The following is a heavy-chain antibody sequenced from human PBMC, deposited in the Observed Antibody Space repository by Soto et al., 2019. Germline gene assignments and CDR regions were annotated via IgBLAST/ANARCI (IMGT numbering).Heavy chain of an antibody. CDR1: GYSFTNYW. CDR3: ARNTELRGVVTYPDS. CDR2: IDPSDSYT. V-gene: IGHV5-10-1*01. Sequence: PGESLKISCKGSGYSFTNYWISWVRQMPGKGLEWMGRIDPSDSYTNFSPSFQGHVTISADKSISTAYLQWSSLKASDTAMYYCARNTELRGVVTYPDSWGQGTLVTVSS. J-gene: IGHJ5*01. D-gene: IGHD3-10*01.